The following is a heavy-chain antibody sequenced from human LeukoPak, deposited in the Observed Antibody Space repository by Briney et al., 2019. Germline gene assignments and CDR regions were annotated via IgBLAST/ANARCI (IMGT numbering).Heavy chain of an antibody. J-gene: IGHJ4*02. CDR2: INPDGRDK. Sequence: PGGSLRLSCAASGFTFGNNWMSWVRQAPGEGLEWVASINPDGRDKYYVDSVRGRFTISRDNDKNLLYLQMDSLRAEDAAVYHCAKLKGQATRYDYWGQGILVTVSS. CDR3: AKLKGQATRYDY. D-gene: IGHD6-6*01. CDR1: GFTFGNNW. V-gene: IGHV3-7*01.